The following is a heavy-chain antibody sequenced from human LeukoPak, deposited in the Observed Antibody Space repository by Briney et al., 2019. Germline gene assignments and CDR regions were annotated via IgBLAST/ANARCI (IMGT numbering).Heavy chain of an antibody. CDR1: GGSFSGYY. CDR3: AAGCSSTSCYWYYYTDV. V-gene: IGHV4-34*01. CDR2: INQSGSA. J-gene: IGHJ6*03. D-gene: IGHD2-2*01. Sequence: SETLSLTCAVYGGSFSGYYWSWIRQPPGKGLEWIGEINQSGSANYNPSLKSRVTISVDTSKKQFSLRLSPVTAADTAVYYCAAGCSSTSCYWYYYTDVWGKGTTVTVSS.